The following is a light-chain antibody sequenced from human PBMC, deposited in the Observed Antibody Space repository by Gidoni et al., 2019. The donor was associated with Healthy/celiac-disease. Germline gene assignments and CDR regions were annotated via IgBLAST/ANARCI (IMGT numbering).Light chain of an antibody. V-gene: IGKV4-1*01. CDR2: WAS. CDR3: QQYYDYPLT. CDR1: QSVFYISNNQNY. J-gene: IGKJ4*01. Sequence: DIVMTQSPDSLAVSLGERATINCKSSQSVFYISNNQNYLAWYQQKPGQPPKLLFYWASTRESGVPDRFSGGGSGTDFTLTISSLQAEDVAVYYCQQYYDYPLTFGGGTKVEIK.